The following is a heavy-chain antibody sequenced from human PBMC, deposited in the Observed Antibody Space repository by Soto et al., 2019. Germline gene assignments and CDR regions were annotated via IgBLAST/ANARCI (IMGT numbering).Heavy chain of an antibody. V-gene: IGHV4-34*01. CDR1: GGSFSGYY. CDR3: ARVSGDYFDY. D-gene: IGHD4-17*01. Sequence: SETLSLTCAVYGGSFSGYYWSWIRQPPGKGLEWIGEINHSGSTNYNPSLKSRVTISVDTSKNQFSLKLSSVTAADTAVYYCARVSGDYFDYWGQGTLVTVSS. J-gene: IGHJ4*02. CDR2: INHSGST.